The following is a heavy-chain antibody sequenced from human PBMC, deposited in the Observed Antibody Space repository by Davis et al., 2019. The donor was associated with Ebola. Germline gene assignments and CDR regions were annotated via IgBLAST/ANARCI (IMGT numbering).Heavy chain of an antibody. Sequence: PGGSLRLSCAASGFTFGVYSMNWVRQAPGKGLEWVSYISSSSTTIYFADSVKGRFTISRDNAKNSLYLQMNSLRDEDTAVYYCARGVKGSSSSWYYYYGMDVWGQGTTVTVSS. D-gene: IGHD6-6*01. CDR1: GFTFGVYS. CDR3: ARGVKGSSSSWYYYYGMDV. CDR2: ISSSSTTI. V-gene: IGHV3-48*02. J-gene: IGHJ6*02.